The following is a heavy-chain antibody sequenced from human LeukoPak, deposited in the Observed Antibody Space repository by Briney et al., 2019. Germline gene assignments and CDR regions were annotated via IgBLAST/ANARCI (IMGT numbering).Heavy chain of an antibody. J-gene: IGHJ4*02. CDR1: GFTFSSYG. Sequence: PGGSLRLSCAASGFTFSSYGMHWVRRAPGKGLEWVAFIRYDGSNKYYADSVKGRFTISRDNSKNTLYLQMNSLRAEDTAVYYCAKDRTSIFGVVIPFDYWGQGTLVTVSS. V-gene: IGHV3-30*02. D-gene: IGHD3-3*01. CDR3: AKDRTSIFGVVIPFDY. CDR2: IRYDGSNK.